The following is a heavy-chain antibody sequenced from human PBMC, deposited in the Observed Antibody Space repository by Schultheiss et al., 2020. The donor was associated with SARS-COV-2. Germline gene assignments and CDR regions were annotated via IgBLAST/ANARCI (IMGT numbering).Heavy chain of an antibody. CDR1: GYTFNSYG. V-gene: IGHV1-18*01. CDR2: ISAYNGNT. J-gene: IGHJ1*01. CDR3: ARDGPPYYYGSGSYYNEALAAG. D-gene: IGHD3-10*01. Sequence: ASVKVSCKASGYTFNSYGINWVRQAPGQGLEWMGWISAYNGNTNYAQKLQGRVTMTTDTSTSTAYMELRSLRSDDTAVYYCARDGPPYYYGSGSYYNEALAAGWGQGTLVTVSS.